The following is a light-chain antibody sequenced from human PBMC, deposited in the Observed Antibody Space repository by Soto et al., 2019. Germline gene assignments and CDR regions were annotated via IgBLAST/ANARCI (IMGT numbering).Light chain of an antibody. J-gene: IGKJ5*01. CDR1: QSVSSSY. CDR2: DAS. CDR3: QQRSNWPIT. Sequence: EIVLTPSPGTLSLSPVERATLSCRASQSVSSSYLAWYQQKPGQAPRLLIYDASNRATGIPVRFSGSGSGTDFTLTISSLEPEDFAVYYCQQRSNWPITFGQGTRLEIK. V-gene: IGKV3D-20*02.